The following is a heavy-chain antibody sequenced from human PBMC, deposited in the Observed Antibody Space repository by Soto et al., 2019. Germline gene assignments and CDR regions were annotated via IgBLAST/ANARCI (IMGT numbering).Heavy chain of an antibody. V-gene: IGHV3-23*01. CDR1: GFTPNTSR. D-gene: IGHD3-9*01. Sequence: GGSLRLSCVASGFTPNTSRLSWVRQAPGKGLQWVTTIRGTGSRTYYVDSVKGRFFISRDNSKNTVSLQMNNLTLDDTAVYYGGASLRYADNWGQGTRVTVSS. CDR2: IRGTGSRT. CDR3: GASLRYADN. J-gene: IGHJ4*02.